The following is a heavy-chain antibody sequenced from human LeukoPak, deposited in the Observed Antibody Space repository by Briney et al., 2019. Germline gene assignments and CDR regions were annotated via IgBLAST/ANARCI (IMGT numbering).Heavy chain of an antibody. Sequence: ASVKVSCKASGYTFVTYGLTWVRQAPGQGLEWMGWISPHNGHANYAQKFQGRVTMTTDTSTTTAYMELRSLRSDDTAVYFCARVETSGPVTETSNFDSWGQGTLVTVSS. J-gene: IGHJ4*02. CDR3: ARVETSGPVTETSNFDS. CDR1: GYTFVTYG. V-gene: IGHV1-18*01. D-gene: IGHD4-17*01. CDR2: ISPHNGHA.